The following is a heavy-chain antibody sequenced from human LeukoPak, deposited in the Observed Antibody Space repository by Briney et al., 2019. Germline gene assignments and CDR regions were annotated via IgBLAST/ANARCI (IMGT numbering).Heavy chain of an antibody. V-gene: IGHV4-31*03. CDR2: IYYSGST. Sequence: SETLSLTCTVSGGSISSGGYYWSWIRQHPGKGLEWIGYIYYSGSTYYNPSLKSRVAISVDTSKNQFSLKLSSVTAADTAVYYCARDLGYYDILTGYYTPGAFDIWGQGTMVTASS. D-gene: IGHD3-9*01. J-gene: IGHJ3*02. CDR1: GGSISSGGYY. CDR3: ARDLGYYDILTGYYTPGAFDI.